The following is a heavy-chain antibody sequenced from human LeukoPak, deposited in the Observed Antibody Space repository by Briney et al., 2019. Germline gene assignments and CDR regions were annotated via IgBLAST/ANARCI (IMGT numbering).Heavy chain of an antibody. CDR2: INPNSGGT. V-gene: IGHV1-2*02. CDR1: GYTFTGYY. Sequence: SVKVSCKASGYTFTGYYMHWVRQAPGQGLEWMGWINPNSGGTNYAQKFQGRVTMTRDTSISTAYMELSRLRSDDTAVYYCARDPYGSSWYVRSGFFDHWGQGTLVTVSS. D-gene: IGHD6-13*01. CDR3: ARDPYGSSWYVRSGFFDH. J-gene: IGHJ4*02.